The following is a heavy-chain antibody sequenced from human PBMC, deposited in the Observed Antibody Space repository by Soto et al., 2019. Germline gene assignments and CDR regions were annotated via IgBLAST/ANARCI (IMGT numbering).Heavy chain of an antibody. CDR3: TSAQQLVMGHYYYGMDV. CDR2: IRSKAYGGTT. Sequence: PGGSLRLSCTASGFTFGDYAMSWFHQAPGQGLEWVGFIRSKAYGGTTEYAASVKGRFTISRDDSKSIAYLQMNSLKTADTAVYYCTSAQQLVMGHYYYGMDVWGQGTTVTVSS. D-gene: IGHD6-13*01. V-gene: IGHV3-49*03. J-gene: IGHJ6*02. CDR1: GFTFGDYA.